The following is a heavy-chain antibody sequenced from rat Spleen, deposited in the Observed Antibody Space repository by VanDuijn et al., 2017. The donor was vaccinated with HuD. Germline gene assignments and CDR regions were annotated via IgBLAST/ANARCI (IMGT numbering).Heavy chain of an antibody. CDR1: GLSLTSNG. V-gene: IGHV2-47*01. Sequence: QVQLKESGPGLVQPSQTLSLTCTVSGLSLTSNGVSWIRQPPGKGLEWMGVIWGNGGTDYNSAIKSRLSINRDTSKSQVFLKMNSLQSEDTAMYFCASPRARYYYDGTYYSPFDHWGQGVMVTVSS. J-gene: IGHJ2*01. CDR3: ASPRARYYYDGTYYSPFDH. D-gene: IGHD1-12*02. CDR2: IWGNGGT.